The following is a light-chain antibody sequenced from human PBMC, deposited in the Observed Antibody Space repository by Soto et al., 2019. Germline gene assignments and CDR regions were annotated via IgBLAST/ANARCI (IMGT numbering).Light chain of an antibody. J-gene: IGKJ2*01. CDR1: QSISSSY. CDR3: QQYGSSSYT. Sequence: EIVLTQSPGTLSLSPRERATLSCRASQSISSSYLAWYQQKPGQAPRLLIYAASSRATGIPDRFSGSGSGTDFTLTINRLEPEDFAVYYCQQYGSSSYTFGQGTQLEIK. V-gene: IGKV3-20*01. CDR2: AAS.